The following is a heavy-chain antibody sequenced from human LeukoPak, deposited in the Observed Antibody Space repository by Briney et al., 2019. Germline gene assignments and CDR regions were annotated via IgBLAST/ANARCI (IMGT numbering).Heavy chain of an antibody. CDR3: AKGNDFWSGYFRDYYYYYYMDV. D-gene: IGHD3-3*01. Sequence: GGSLTPSCAASAFTFSSYGMHWVRRAPGKGLEWVAFIRYDGSNKYYADSVKGRFTISRDNSKNTLYLQMNSLRAEDTAVYYCAKGNDFWSGYFRDYYYYYYMDVWGKGTTVTVSS. CDR2: IRYDGSNK. CDR1: AFTFSSYG. J-gene: IGHJ6*03. V-gene: IGHV3-30*02.